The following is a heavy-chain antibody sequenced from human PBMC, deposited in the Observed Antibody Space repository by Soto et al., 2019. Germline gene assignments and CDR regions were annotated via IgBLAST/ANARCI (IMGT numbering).Heavy chain of an antibody. Sequence: QITLNESGPTVVRPTETLTLTCRFSGFSLTTSGVGVGWIRQSPGKAPEWLALIYWDDDKRYSASLKSSLTITKETSKNQVVLTVSDLDPTDTATYYCAHRVLRTVFGLVTTAAIYFDFWGQGTPVAVSS. CDR2: IYWDDDK. D-gene: IGHD3-3*01. V-gene: IGHV2-5*02. CDR3: AHRVLRTVFGLVTTAAIYFDF. J-gene: IGHJ4*02. CDR1: GFSLTTSGVG.